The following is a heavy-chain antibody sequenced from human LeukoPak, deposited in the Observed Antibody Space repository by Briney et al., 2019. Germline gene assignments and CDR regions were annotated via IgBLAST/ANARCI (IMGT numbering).Heavy chain of an antibody. D-gene: IGHD6-13*01. CDR3: ARDRAAAGYSYYFDY. V-gene: IGHV3-30-3*01. CDR1: GFTFSSYA. Sequence: GGSLRLSCAASGFTFSSYAMHWVRQAPGKGLEWVAVISYDGSNKYYADSVKGRFTISRDNSKNTLYLQMNSLRAEDTAVYYCARDRAAAGYSYYFDYWGQGTVVTVSS. CDR2: ISYDGSNK. J-gene: IGHJ4*02.